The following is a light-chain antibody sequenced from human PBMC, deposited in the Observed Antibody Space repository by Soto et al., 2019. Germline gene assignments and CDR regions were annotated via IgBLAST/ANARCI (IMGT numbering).Light chain of an antibody. CDR1: QTIGTW. V-gene: IGKV1-5*01. Sequence: DIQVTQSPPTLSASVGDRVSITCRASQTIGTWMAWYQQKPVKAPKLLVYDASTLQSGVASRFSGSGSGTEFTLIISGLQPDDSATYYCQQYTNTNNPWMFGQGTKVDIK. J-gene: IGKJ1*01. CDR3: QQYTNTNNPWM. CDR2: DAS.